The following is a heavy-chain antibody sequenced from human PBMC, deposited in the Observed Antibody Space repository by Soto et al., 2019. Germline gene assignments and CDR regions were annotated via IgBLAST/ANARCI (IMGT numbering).Heavy chain of an antibody. D-gene: IGHD3-22*01. CDR2: INAGGNT. CDR1: GFTVSSNY. Sequence: LRLSCAASGFTVSSNYMSWVRQAPGKGLEWVSVINAGGNTHNEDSVEGRFTISRENSNNMLYLQMNILRAEDTAVYYCVREKVTMIVGFYYFDYWGQGTRVTVSS. CDR3: VREKVTMIVGFYYFDY. J-gene: IGHJ4*02. V-gene: IGHV3-66*01.